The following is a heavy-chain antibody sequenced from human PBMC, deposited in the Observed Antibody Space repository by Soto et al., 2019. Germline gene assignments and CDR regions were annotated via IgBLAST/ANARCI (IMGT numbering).Heavy chain of an antibody. V-gene: IGHV1-3*01. Sequence: GASVKVSCKASGYTFTSYAIHWVRQAPGQRLEWMGCINAGNGNTKYSQKFQGRVTITRDTSASTAYMELSSLRSEDTAVYYCAVHSRIVVVHRDGIDDWGQGTPVTVSS. J-gene: IGHJ4*02. CDR2: INAGNGNT. D-gene: IGHD3-22*01. CDR1: GYTFTSYA. CDR3: AVHSRIVVVHRDGIDD.